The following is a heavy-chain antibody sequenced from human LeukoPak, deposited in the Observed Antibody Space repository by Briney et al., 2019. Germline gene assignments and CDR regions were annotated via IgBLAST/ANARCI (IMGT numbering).Heavy chain of an antibody. CDR3: AKDLQVGCYYFDY. Sequence: GGALRLSCAASGFTFSSYAMSWVRQAPGKGVEWVSAISGRGGRTYYADSVKGGFTISRDNSKNTLYLQMNSLRAEDTAVYYCAKDLQVGCYYFDYWGQGTLVTVSS. D-gene: IGHD1-26*01. CDR2: ISGRGGRT. J-gene: IGHJ4*02. CDR1: GFTFSSYA. V-gene: IGHV3-23*01.